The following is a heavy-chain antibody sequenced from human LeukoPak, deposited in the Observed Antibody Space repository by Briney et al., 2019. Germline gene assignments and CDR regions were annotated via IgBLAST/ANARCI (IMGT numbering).Heavy chain of an antibody. CDR3: AKDQRLTMVRGHFDY. J-gene: IGHJ4*02. V-gene: IGHV3-30*18. CDR2: ISYDGSNK. D-gene: IGHD3-10*01. CDR1: GFTFSSYG. Sequence: PGGSLRLSCAASGFTFSSYGMHWVRQAPGKGLEWVAVISYDGSNKYYADSVKGRFTISRDNSKNTLYLQMNSLRAEDTAVYYCAKDQRLTMVRGHFDYWGQGTLVTVPS.